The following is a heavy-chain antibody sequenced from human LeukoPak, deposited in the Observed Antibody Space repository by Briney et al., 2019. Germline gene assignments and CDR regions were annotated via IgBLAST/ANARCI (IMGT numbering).Heavy chain of an antibody. D-gene: IGHD2-15*01. V-gene: IGHV3-21*04. Sequence: GGSLRLSCAASGFTFSSYSMNWVRQAPGKGLEWVSSISSSSSYIYYADSVKGRFTISRDSSKNILYLQMNSLRAEDAAVYYCAKAPVTTCSGAYCYPFDYWGQGTLVTVSS. CDR2: ISSSSSYI. CDR3: AKAPVTTCSGAYCYPFDY. CDR1: GFTFSSYS. J-gene: IGHJ4*02.